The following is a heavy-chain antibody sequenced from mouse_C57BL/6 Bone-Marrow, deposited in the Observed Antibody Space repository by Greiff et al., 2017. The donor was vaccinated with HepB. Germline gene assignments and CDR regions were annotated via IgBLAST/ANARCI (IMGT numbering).Heavy chain of an antibody. V-gene: IGHV1-19*01. Sequence: EVQRVESGPVLVKPGASVKMSCKASGYTFTDYYMNWVKQSHGKSLEWIGVINPYNGGTSYNQKFKGKATLTVDKSSSTAYMELNSLTSEDSAVYYCARSFPYWGQGTTLTVSS. CDR1: GYTFTDYY. J-gene: IGHJ2*01. CDR3: ARSFPY. CDR2: INPYNGGT.